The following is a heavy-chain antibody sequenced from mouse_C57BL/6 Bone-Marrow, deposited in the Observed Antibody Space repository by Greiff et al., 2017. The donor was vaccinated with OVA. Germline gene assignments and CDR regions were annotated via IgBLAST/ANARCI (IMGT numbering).Heavy chain of an antibody. CDR2: ISDGGSYT. V-gene: IGHV5-4*01. CDR1: GFTFSSYA. Sequence: EVKLMESGGGLVKPGGSLKISCAASGFTFSSYAMSWVRQTPEKRLEWVATISDGGSYTYYPDNVKGRFTISSDNAKNNLYLQMSHLKSEDTAMYYCARDSYYSNYVGYWGQGTTRTVSS. D-gene: IGHD2-5*01. J-gene: IGHJ2*01. CDR3: ARDSYYSNYVGY.